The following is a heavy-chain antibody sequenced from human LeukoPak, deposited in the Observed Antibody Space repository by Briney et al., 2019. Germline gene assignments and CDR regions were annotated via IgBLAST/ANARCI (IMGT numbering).Heavy chain of an antibody. V-gene: IGHV1-2*02. D-gene: IGHD6-13*01. CDR2: IIPNTGGT. Sequence: ASVKVSCKASGYTFTGHSIYWVRQAPGQGLEWMGWIIPNTGGTKYAQKFQGRVTMSRDTSISTAYMELSRLGSDDTAVYYCAKVKQQLVGKKLSYYYYMDVWGKGTTVTVSS. CDR3: AKVKQQLVGKKLSYYYYMDV. J-gene: IGHJ6*03. CDR1: GYTFTGHS.